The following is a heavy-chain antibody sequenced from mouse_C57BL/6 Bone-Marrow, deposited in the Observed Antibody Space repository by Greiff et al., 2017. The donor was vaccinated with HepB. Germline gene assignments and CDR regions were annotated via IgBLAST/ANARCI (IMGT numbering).Heavy chain of an antibody. V-gene: IGHV5-9-1*02. CDR3: TRDGYGYFFYYAMDY. CDR2: ISSGGDYI. D-gene: IGHD2-2*01. J-gene: IGHJ4*01. CDR1: GFTFSSYA. Sequence: EVKVEESGEGLVKPGGSLKLSCAASGFTFSSYAMSWVRQTPEKRLEWVAYISSGGDYIYYADTVKGRFTISRDNARNTLYLQMSSLKSEDTAMYYCTRDGYGYFFYYAMDYWGQGTSVTVSS.